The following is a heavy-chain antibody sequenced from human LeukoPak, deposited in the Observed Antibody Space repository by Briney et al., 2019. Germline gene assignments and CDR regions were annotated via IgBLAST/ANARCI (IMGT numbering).Heavy chain of an antibody. CDR2: INHSGST. V-gene: IGHV4-34*01. CDR3: ARGGISTAMVVAPFDY. D-gene: IGHD5-18*01. Sequence: SETLSLTCAVYGGSFSVYYWSWIRQPPGKGLESIGEINHSGSTNYNPSLKSRVTISVDTSKNQFSLKLSSVTAADTAVYYCARGGISTAMVVAPFDYWGQGTLVTVSS. CDR1: GGSFSVYY. J-gene: IGHJ4*02.